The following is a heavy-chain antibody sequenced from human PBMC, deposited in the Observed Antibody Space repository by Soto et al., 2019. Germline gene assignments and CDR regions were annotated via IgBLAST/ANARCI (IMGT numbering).Heavy chain of an antibody. V-gene: IGHV3-48*03. D-gene: IGHD2-8*01. CDR2: ISSSGSTI. CDR1: GFTFSSYE. Sequence: PGGSLRLSCAASGFTFSSYEMNWVRQAPGKGLEWVSYISSSGSTIYYADSVKGRFTISRDNAKNSLYLQMNSLRAEDTAVYYCESADILPRDYWGQGTLVTVSS. CDR3: ESADILPRDY. J-gene: IGHJ4*02.